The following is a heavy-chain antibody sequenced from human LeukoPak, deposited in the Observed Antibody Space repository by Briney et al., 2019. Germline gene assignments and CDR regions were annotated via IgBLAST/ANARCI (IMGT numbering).Heavy chain of an antibody. CDR2: ISPTGSTT. D-gene: IGHD2/OR15-2a*01. J-gene: IGHJ4*02. CDR1: GFSFSGHW. CDR3: AREGPRGNSQFDY. Sequence: LGGSLRLSCTASGFSFSGHWMHWARQLPGKGLVWVSRISPTGSTTSYADSVKGRLTISRDNSKNTLYLQMNSLRAEDTAVYYCAREGPRGNSQFDYWGQGTLVTVSS. V-gene: IGHV3-74*01.